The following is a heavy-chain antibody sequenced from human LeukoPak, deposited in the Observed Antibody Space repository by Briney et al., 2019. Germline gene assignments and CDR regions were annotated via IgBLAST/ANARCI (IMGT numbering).Heavy chain of an antibody. CDR2: IYYSGST. Sequence: TPSETLSLTCTVSGGSISSYYWSWIRQPPGKGLEWIGYIYYSGSTNYNPSLKSRVTISVDTSKNQFSLRLSSVTATDTAVYYCARRGMAGQSYFDFWGQGALVTVSS. J-gene: IGHJ4*02. CDR3: ARRGMAGQSYFDF. CDR1: GGSISSYY. D-gene: IGHD6-19*01. V-gene: IGHV4-59*08.